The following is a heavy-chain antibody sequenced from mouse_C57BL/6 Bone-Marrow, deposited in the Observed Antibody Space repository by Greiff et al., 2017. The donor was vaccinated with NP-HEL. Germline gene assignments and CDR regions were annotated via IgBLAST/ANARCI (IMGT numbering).Heavy chain of an antibody. CDR2: ISSGSSTI. Sequence: DVMLVESGGGLVKPGGSLKLSCAASGFTFSDYGMHWVRQAPEKGLEWVAYISSGSSTIYYADTVKGRFTISRDNAKNTLFLQMTSLRSEDTAMYYCARFYYYGSSYLFDYWGQGTTLTVSS. J-gene: IGHJ2*01. CDR3: ARFYYYGSSYLFDY. D-gene: IGHD1-1*01. CDR1: GFTFSDYG. V-gene: IGHV5-17*01.